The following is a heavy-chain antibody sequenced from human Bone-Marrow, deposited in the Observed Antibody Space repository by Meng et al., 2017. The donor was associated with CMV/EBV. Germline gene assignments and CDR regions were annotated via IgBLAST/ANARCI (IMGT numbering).Heavy chain of an antibody. J-gene: IGHJ5*02. V-gene: IGHV1-2*02. D-gene: IGHD1-26*01. Sequence: ASVKVSCKASGYTFTGYYMHWVRQAPGQGLEWMGWINPNSGGTNYAQKFQGRVTMTRDTSISTAYMELSRLRSDDTAVYYCARVIGWELLLIGSGWFYPWGQGTLVTVSS. CDR2: INPNSGGT. CDR1: GYTFTGYY. CDR3: ARVIGWELLLIGSGWFYP.